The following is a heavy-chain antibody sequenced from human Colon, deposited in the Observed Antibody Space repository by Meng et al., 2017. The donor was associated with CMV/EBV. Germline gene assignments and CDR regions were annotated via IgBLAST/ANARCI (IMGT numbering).Heavy chain of an antibody. CDR2: IYYSGST. V-gene: IGHV4-61*08. CDR3: ARGDYYDSSAVLRD. Sequence: SETLSLTCTVSGGSVTSGGYYWSWIRQPPGKGLEWIAYIYYSGSTNYNPSLKSRVTISVDTSKNQFSLKLSSVTAADTAVYYCARGDYYDSSAVLRDWGQGTLVTSPQ. J-gene: IGHJ4*02. D-gene: IGHD3-22*01. CDR1: GGSVTSGGYY.